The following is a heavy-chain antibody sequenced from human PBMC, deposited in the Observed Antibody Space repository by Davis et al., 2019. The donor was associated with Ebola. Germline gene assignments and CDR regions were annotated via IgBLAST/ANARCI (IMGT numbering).Heavy chain of an antibody. Sequence: ASVKVSCKVSGYTLTELSMHWVRHASGIGLEWMGRRKPSGGNTRYAHKFQGRVTMTRDTSTSTVYMELSSLRSEDTAVYYCARDGDCSSTSCDGVRGYYYYYYYMDVWGKGTTVTVSS. CDR1: GYTLTELS. J-gene: IGHJ6*03. CDR2: RKPSGGNT. D-gene: IGHD2-2*03. V-gene: IGHV1-46*01. CDR3: ARDGDCSSTSCDGVRGYYYYYYYMDV.